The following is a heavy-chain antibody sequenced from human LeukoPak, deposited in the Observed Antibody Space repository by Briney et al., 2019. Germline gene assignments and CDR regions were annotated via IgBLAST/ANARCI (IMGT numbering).Heavy chain of an antibody. CDR1: GFTFSSYS. J-gene: IGHJ4*02. CDR3: ARREATAPIDY. V-gene: IGHV3-21*01. Sequence: KSGGSLRLACAASGFTFSSYSINWVRQAPGKGLEWVASISSSSSYIYYADSVKGRFTISRDNAKNSLYLQMNSLRAEDTAVYYCARREATAPIDYWGQGTLVTVSS. CDR2: ISSSSSYI.